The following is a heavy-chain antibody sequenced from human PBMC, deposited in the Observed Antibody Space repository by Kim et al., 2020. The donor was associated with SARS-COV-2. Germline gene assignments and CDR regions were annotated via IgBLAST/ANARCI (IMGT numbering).Heavy chain of an antibody. CDR3: ARYVFSGSYRTAMDV. V-gene: IGHV4-34*01. CDR1: GGSFSGYY. D-gene: IGHD1-26*01. J-gene: IGHJ6*02. Sequence: SETLSLTCAVYGGSFSGYYWSWIRQPPGKGLEWIGEINHSGSTNYNPSLKSRVTISVDTSKNQFSLKLSSVTAADTAVYYCARYVFSGSYRTAMDVWGQGTTVTVSS. CDR2: INHSGST.